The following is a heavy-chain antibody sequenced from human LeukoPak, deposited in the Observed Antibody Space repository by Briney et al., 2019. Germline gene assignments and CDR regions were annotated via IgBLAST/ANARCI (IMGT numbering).Heavy chain of an antibody. CDR2: ISGSGGST. V-gene: IGHV3-23*01. D-gene: IGHD3-10*01. Sequence: GGSLRLSCAASGFTFSSYAMSWVRQAPGKGLEWVSAISGSGGSTYYADSVKGRFTISRDNSKNTLYLQMNSLRAEDTAAYYCAKKTLYYGSGSYYGYWGQGTLVTVSS. CDR3: AKKTLYYGSGSYYGY. CDR1: GFTFSSYA. J-gene: IGHJ4*02.